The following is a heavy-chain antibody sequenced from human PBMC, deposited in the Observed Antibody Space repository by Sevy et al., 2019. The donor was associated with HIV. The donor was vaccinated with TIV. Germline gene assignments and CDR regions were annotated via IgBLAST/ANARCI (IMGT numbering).Heavy chain of an antibody. V-gene: IGHV1-3*01. CDR1: GYTFTNYA. CDR2: INGDNGNT. J-gene: IGHJ6*02. CDR3: ARDGATAWFFFYGMDV. Sequence: ASVKVSCKASGYTFTNYAIHWVRQAPGQRLEWMGWINGDNGNTQFSKKFQGRVTITRDTSASTAYMQRSSLRSEDTGVYYCARDGATAWFFFYGMDVWGQGTTVT. D-gene: IGHD5-18*01.